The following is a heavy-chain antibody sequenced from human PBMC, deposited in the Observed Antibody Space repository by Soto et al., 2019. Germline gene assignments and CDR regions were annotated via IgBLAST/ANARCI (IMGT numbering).Heavy chain of an antibody. CDR2: IYPGDSDT. D-gene: IGHD6-6*01. J-gene: IGHJ6*02. V-gene: IGHV5-51*01. Sequence: PGESLKISCQGSGYSFASYWIGWVRQMPGKDLEWMGIIYPGDSDTRYSPSFQGQVTISAGKSLRTAYLQWTSLKASDTALYYCARTRSFTLGFYYDGMDVWGQGTTVTVS. CDR1: GYSFASYW. CDR3: ARTRSFTLGFYYDGMDV.